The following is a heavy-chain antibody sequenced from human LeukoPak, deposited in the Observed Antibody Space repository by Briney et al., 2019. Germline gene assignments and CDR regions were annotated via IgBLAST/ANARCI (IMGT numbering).Heavy chain of an antibody. CDR3: ARDGTLGWSYYYYYYMDV. Sequence: GGSLRLSCAASGFIFSSYAMHWVRQAPGKGLEWVAVISYDGSNKYYADSVKGRFTISRDNSKNTLYLQMNSLRAEDTAVYYCARDGTLGWSYYYYYYMDVWGKGTTVTVSS. J-gene: IGHJ6*03. V-gene: IGHV3-30-3*01. CDR2: ISYDGSNK. D-gene: IGHD1-1*01. CDR1: GFIFSSYA.